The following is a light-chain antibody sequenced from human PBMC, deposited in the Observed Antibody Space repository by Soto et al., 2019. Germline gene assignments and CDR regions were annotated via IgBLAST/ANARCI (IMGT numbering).Light chain of an antibody. CDR1: QDISGA. CDR3: QQFRTYPLT. CDR2: DAS. J-gene: IGKJ5*01. V-gene: IGKV1-13*02. Sequence: AIQLTQSPSSLSASVGDRVTITCRASQDISGALAWYQQKTGKGPKLLIYDASSLESGAPSRFSGSGAGTDFTLTISSLQPEDVATYYCQQFRTYPLTFGQGTRLEIK.